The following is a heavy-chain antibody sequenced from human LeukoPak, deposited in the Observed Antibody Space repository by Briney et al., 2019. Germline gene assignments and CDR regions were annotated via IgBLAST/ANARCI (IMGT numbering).Heavy chain of an antibody. CDR2: INTDGSST. V-gene: IGHV3-74*01. Sequence: GGSLRLSCAASGFTFSSYWMHWVRQAPGKGLVWISRINTDGSSTSYADSVKGRFTISRDNAKNTLYLQMNSLRAEDTAVYYCASGGDYSNYWGQGTLVTVSS. D-gene: IGHD4-11*01. CDR1: GFTFSSYW. CDR3: ASGGDYSNY. J-gene: IGHJ4*02.